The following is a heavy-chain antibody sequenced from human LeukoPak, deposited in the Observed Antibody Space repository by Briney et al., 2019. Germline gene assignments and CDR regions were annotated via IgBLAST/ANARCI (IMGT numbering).Heavy chain of an antibody. CDR2: ISWNSGSI. CDR3: ARGNGWS. Sequence: GRSLRLSCAASGFTFDDYAMHWVRQAPGKGLEWVSGISWNSGSIGYADSVKGRFTISRDNSKNTLYLQMNSLRAEDTAVYYCARGNGWSWGQGTLVTVSS. V-gene: IGHV3-9*01. CDR1: GFTFDDYA. D-gene: IGHD6-19*01. J-gene: IGHJ5*02.